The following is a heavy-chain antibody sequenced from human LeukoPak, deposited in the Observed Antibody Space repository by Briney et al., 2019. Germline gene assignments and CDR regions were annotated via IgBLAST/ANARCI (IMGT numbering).Heavy chain of an antibody. CDR1: GGSISSGGYY. D-gene: IGHD5-12*01. V-gene: IGHV4-61*02. CDR2: IYTSGST. CDR3: ARRADIVATITFLGARKLNWFDP. J-gene: IGHJ5*02. Sequence: SETLSLTCTVSGGSISSGGYYWSWIRQPAGKGLEWIGRIYTSGSTNYNPSLKSRVTISVDTSKNRFSLKLSSVTAADTAVYYCARRADIVATITFLGARKLNWFDPWGQGTLVTVSS.